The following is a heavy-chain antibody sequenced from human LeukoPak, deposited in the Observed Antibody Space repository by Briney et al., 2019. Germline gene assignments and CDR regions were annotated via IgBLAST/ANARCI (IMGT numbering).Heavy chain of an antibody. CDR2: ISSSGSAV. D-gene: IGHD3-10*01. Sequence: GGSLRLSCAASGFTFSSNAMNWVRQAPGKGLEWVSYISSSGSAVYYADSVKGRFTISRDNAKNSLYLQINSLRAEDTAVYYCANRSNWGQGTLVTVSS. CDR3: ANRSN. V-gene: IGHV3-48*01. CDR1: GFTFSSNA. J-gene: IGHJ4*02.